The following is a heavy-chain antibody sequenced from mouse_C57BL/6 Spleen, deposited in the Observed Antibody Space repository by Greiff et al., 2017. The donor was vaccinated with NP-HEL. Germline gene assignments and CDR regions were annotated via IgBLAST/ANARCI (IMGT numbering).Heavy chain of an antibody. CDR3: TTTRGYFDY. D-gene: IGHD6-1*01. CDR1: GYTFTDYE. CDR2: IDPETGGT. Sequence: QVQLQQSGAELVRPGASVTLSCKASGYTFTDYEMHWVKQTPVHGLEWIGAIDPETGGTAYNQKFKGKAILTADKSSSTAYMELRSLTSEDSAVYYCTTTRGYFDYWGQGTTLTVSS. J-gene: IGHJ2*01. V-gene: IGHV1-15*01.